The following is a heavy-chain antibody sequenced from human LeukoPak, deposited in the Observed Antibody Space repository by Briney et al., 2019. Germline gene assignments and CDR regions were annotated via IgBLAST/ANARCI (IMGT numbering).Heavy chain of an antibody. J-gene: IGHJ4*02. V-gene: IGHV3-23*01. CDR3: AKDRDGYKSGDFDY. CDR2: ISGSGGST. CDR1: GFTFSSYA. D-gene: IGHD5-24*01. Sequence: GGSLRLSCAASGFTFSSYAMSWVRQAPGKGLEWVSAISGSGGSTYYADSVKGRFTISRDNSENTLYLQMNSLRAEDTAVYYCAKDRDGYKSGDFDYWGQGTLVTVSS.